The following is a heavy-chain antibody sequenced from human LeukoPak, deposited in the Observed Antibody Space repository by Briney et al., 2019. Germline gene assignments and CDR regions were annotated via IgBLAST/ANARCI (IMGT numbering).Heavy chain of an antibody. CDR3: ARDGGSGSSDY. D-gene: IGHD3-10*01. CDR2: ISSSSSYI. J-gene: IGHJ4*02. V-gene: IGHV3-21*01. Sequence: GGSLRLSCAASGFTFSSYSMNWVRQAPGKGLEWVSSISSSSSYIYYADSVKGRFTISRDNAKNSLYLQMNSLGAEDTAVYYCARDGGSGSSDYWGQGTLVTVSS. CDR1: GFTFSSYS.